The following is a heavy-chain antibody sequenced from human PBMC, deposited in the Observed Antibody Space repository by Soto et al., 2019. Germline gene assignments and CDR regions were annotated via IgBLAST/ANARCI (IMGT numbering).Heavy chain of an antibody. V-gene: IGHV4-59*08. J-gene: IGHJ5*02. CDR3: ATHSTVTTSWFDP. D-gene: IGHD4-17*01. CDR2: IYYGGST. CDR1: GGSIRSNY. Sequence: QVQLQESGPRLVKPSETLSLTCTVSGGSIRSNYWSWIRQPPGKGLEWVGYIYYGGSTNYNPSLKSRVTLSIDTSKNQFSLNLNPVTATDTAIYYCATHSTVTTSWFDPWGQGTLVTVSS.